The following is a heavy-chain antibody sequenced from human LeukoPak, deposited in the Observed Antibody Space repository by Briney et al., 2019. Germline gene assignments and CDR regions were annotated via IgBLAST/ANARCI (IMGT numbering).Heavy chain of an antibody. CDR3: ARHPKYISGATWFDP. V-gene: IGHV1-69*13. D-gene: IGHD3-22*01. Sequence: SVKVSCKASGGTFSSYAISWVRQAPGQGLEWMGGIIPIFGTANYAQKFQGRVTITADESTSTAYMELSSLRSEDTAVYYCARHPKYISGATWFDPWGQGTLVTVSS. J-gene: IGHJ5*02. CDR2: IIPIFGTA. CDR1: GGTFSSYA.